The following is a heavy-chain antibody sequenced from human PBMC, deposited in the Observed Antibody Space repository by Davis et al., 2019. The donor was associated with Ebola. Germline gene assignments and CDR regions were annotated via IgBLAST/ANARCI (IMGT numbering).Heavy chain of an antibody. CDR1: GFTFSSYA. CDR3: ARNWEGSSSWLEYFQH. CDR2: ISYDGSNK. J-gene: IGHJ1*01. D-gene: IGHD6-13*01. V-gene: IGHV3-30-3*01. Sequence: GESLKISCAASGFTFSSYAMHWVRQAPGKGLEWVAVISYDGSNKYYADSVKGRFTISRDNSKNTLYLQMNSLRAEDTAVYYCARNWEGSSSWLEYFQHWGQGTLVTVSS.